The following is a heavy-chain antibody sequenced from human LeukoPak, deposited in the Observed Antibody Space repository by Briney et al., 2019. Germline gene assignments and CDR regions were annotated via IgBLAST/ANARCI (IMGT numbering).Heavy chain of an antibody. D-gene: IGHD3-3*01. CDR3: ARAYDFWSGYLDY. Sequence: GGSLRLSCAASGFTFSSYAMHWVRQAPGKGLEWVAVISYDVSNKYYADSVKGRFTISRDNSENTLYLQMNSLRAEDTTVYYCARAYDFWSGYLDYWGQGTLVTVSS. V-gene: IGHV3-30-3*01. CDR2: ISYDVSNK. J-gene: IGHJ4*02. CDR1: GFTFSSYA.